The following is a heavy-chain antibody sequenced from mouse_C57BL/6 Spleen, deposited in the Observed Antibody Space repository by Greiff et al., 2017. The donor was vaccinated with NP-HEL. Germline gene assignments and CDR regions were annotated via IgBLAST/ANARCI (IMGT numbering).Heavy chain of an antibody. CDR3: ARDSSYLWFAY. Sequence: DVHLVESGGGLVKPGGSLKLSCAASGFTFSDYGMHWVRQAPEKGLEWVAYISSGSSTIYYADTVKGRFTISRDNAKNTLFLQMTSLRSEDTAMYYCARDSSYLWFAYWGQRTLVTVSA. V-gene: IGHV5-17*01. D-gene: IGHD1-1*01. CDR1: GFTFSDYG. CDR2: ISSGSSTI. J-gene: IGHJ3*01.